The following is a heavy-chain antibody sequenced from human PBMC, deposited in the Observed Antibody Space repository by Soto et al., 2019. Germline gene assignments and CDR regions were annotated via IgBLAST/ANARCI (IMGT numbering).Heavy chain of an antibody. CDR1: GFTFSSYG. D-gene: IGHD1-26*01. CDR3: ARDPIGPGIFDH. J-gene: IGHJ4*02. CDR2: IWYDASNK. V-gene: IGHV3-33*01. Sequence: GGSLRLSCVASGFTFSSYGMHWVRQAPDKGLEWVAVIWYDASNKYYADSVKGRFTISRDNTKNTMYLQMNSLRAEDTAVYYCARDPIGPGIFDHWGQGTLVTVSS.